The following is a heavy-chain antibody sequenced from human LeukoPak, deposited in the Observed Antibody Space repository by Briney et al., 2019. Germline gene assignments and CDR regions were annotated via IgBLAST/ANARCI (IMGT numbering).Heavy chain of an antibody. CDR1: GFTFRSYS. Sequence: GGSLRLSCAASGFTFRSYSMNCVRQAPGKGLEWVSSISSSSSYIYYADSVKGRFTISRDNAKNSLYLQMNSLRAEDTAVYYCARDSSTPDYGDTYGGFEPWGQGTLVTVSS. CDR2: ISSSSSYI. V-gene: IGHV3-21*01. D-gene: IGHD4-17*01. CDR3: ARDSSTPDYGDTYGGFEP. J-gene: IGHJ5*02.